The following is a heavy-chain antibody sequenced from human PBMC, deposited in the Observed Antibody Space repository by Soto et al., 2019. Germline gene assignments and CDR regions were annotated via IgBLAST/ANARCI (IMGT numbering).Heavy chain of an antibody. J-gene: IGHJ5*02. V-gene: IGHV4-59*01. CDR3: ARGGVAARKGRWFDP. CDR1: GGSISSYY. Sequence: SETLYLTCTVSGGSISSYYWGWIRQPPGKRLEWIGYIHYSGSTNYNPSLRSRVTISVDTPKNQFSLKVNSMTAADTAIYYCARGGVAARKGRWFDPWGQGTLVTVSS. CDR2: IHYSGST. D-gene: IGHD6-25*01.